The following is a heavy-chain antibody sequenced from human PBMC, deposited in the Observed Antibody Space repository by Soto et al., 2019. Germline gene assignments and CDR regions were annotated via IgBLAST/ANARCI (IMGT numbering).Heavy chain of an antibody. Sequence: QLQLQESGPGLVKPSETLSLTCTVSGGSVSSGSYYWGWIRQPQGKGLEWIGSIYYSGNTYYNPSLKSRVTISIDTSKNQFSLKLSSVTAADTAMYYCARHVGGYYYYMDVWGKGTTVTVSS. V-gene: IGHV4-39*01. J-gene: IGHJ6*03. D-gene: IGHD2-15*01. CDR1: GGSVSSGSYY. CDR3: ARHVGGYYYYMDV. CDR2: IYYSGNT.